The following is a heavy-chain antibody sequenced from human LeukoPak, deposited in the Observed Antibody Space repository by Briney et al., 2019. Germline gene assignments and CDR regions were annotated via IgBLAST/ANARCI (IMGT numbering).Heavy chain of an antibody. CDR1: GFTFSSYG. CDR2: ISYDGSNK. V-gene: IGHV3-30*18. Sequence: GRSLRLSCAASGFTFSSYGMHWVRQAPGKGLEWVAVISYDGSNKYYADSVKGRFTISRDNSKNTLYLQMNSLRVEDTAVYYCAKDSRVVSSLNYFDYWGQGTLVTVSS. D-gene: IGHD2-2*01. CDR3: AKDSRVVSSLNYFDY. J-gene: IGHJ4*02.